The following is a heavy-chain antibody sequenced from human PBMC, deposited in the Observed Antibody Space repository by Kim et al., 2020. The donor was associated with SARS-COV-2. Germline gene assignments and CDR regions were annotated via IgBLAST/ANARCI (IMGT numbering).Heavy chain of an antibody. CDR3: AKAPTRIAVAGIGDD. CDR2: ISWDGGST. V-gene: IGHV3-43*01. CDR1: GFTFDDYT. J-gene: IGHJ4*02. Sequence: LSLTCAASGFTFDDYTMHWVRQAPGKGLEWVSLISWDGGSTYYADSVKGRFTISRDNSKNSLYLQMNSLRTEDTALYYCAKAPTRIAVAGIGDDWGQGTLVTVSS. D-gene: IGHD6-19*01.